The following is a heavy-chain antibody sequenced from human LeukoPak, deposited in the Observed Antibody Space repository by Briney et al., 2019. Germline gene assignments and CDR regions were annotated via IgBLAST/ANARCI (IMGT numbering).Heavy chain of an antibody. V-gene: IGHV4-61*01. D-gene: IGHD3-22*01. CDR1: GGSVSSGSYY. J-gene: IGHJ2*01. CDR3: ARVGVNYYDSTGYYLGWYFDL. Sequence: SETLSLTCTVSGGSVSSGSYYWSWIRQPPGKGLEWIGYLYYSGSTNYNPSLKSRVTISVDTSKNQFSLKLSSVTAADTAVYYCARVGVNYYDSTGYYLGWYFDLWGRGTLVTVSS. CDR2: LYYSGST.